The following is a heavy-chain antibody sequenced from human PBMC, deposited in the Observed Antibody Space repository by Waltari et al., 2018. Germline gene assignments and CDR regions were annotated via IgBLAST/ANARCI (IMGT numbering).Heavy chain of an antibody. CDR3: ARGTGGAFDI. Sequence: QVQLVESGGGVVQPGRSLRLSCAASGFTFSSYAMHWVRQAPGKGLKWVAGISYDGMNKYYADSVKGRFTISRDNSKNTLYLQMNSLRAEDTAVYYCARGTGGAFDIWGQGTMVTVSS. CDR2: ISYDGMNK. CDR1: GFTFSSYA. D-gene: IGHD1-26*01. V-gene: IGHV3-30*04. J-gene: IGHJ3*02.